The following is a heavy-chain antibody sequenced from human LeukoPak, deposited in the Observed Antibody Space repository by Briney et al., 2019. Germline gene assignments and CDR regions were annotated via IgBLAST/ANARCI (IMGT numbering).Heavy chain of an antibody. Sequence: GGSLRLSCAASGFTFSSYWMSWVRQAPGKGLEWVANIKQDGSEKYYVDSVKGRFTISRDNAKNSLYLQMNSLRAEDTAMYYCARERYYYDSSGYYYYFDYWGQGTLVTVSS. D-gene: IGHD3-22*01. CDR3: ARERYYYDSSGYYYYFDY. J-gene: IGHJ4*02. CDR1: GFTFSSYW. V-gene: IGHV3-7*01. CDR2: IKQDGSEK.